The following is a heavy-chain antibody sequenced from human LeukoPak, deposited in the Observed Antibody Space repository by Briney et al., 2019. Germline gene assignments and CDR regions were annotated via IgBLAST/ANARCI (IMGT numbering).Heavy chain of an antibody. V-gene: IGHV3-74*01. Sequence: PGGSLRLSCAGSGWMHWVRQVPGKGLVWVSGINGLGTATYYADSVKGRFTISRDNSKNTVPLQMNSLRAEDTAVYYCASVFDSWGQGFLVTVSS. CDR1: GW. J-gene: IGHJ4*02. CDR2: INGLGTAT. CDR3: ASVFDS.